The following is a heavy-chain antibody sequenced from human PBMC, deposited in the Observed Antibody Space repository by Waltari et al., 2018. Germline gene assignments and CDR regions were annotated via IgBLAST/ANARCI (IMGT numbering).Heavy chain of an antibody. CDR3: ARTFMVRTIRSRGWFDP. D-gene: IGHD3-10*01. J-gene: IGHJ5*02. CDR2: FYYTGST. Sequence: QLQLQESGPRLVKPSETLSLTCPVSGDSLTSSHYYWAWIRQPPGKGPEWIGSFYYTGSTYYKASLKSRVTISVDTSKNYFSLSLTSVTATDTAIYFCARTFMVRTIRSRGWFDPWGQGTLVTVSS. V-gene: IGHV4-39*02. CDR1: GDSLTSSHYY.